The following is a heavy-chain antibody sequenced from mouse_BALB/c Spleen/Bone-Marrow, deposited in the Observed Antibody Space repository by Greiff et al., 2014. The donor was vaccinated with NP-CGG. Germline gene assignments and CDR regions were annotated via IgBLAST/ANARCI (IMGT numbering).Heavy chain of an antibody. CDR2: IWAGGST. V-gene: IGHV2-9*02. CDR3: ARAYGSSYDPYYCAMDY. J-gene: IGHJ4*01. CDR1: GFSLTSYG. Sequence: QVQLQQSGPGLVAPSQSLSITCTVSGFSLTSYGVYWARQPPGKGLEWLGVIWAGGSTNYNSALMSRLSISKDNSKSQVFLKMNSLQTDDTAMYYCARAYGSSYDPYYCAMDYWGQGTSVTVSS. D-gene: IGHD1-1*01.